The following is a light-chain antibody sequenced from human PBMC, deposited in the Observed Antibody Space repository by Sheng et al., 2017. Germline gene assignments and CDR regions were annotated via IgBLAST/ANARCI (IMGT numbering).Light chain of an antibody. J-gene: IGKJ1*01. CDR3: QQFSTYSPT. CDR2: TAS. Sequence: DIQMTQSPSSVSASVGDKVTITCRASQHISTWLAWYQQKPGKAPKLLTNTASNLQTGVPSRFSGSGSGTDFTLTISGLQPDDFAIYYCQQFSTYSPTFGQGTKVEIK. V-gene: IGKV1-5*03. CDR1: QHISTW.